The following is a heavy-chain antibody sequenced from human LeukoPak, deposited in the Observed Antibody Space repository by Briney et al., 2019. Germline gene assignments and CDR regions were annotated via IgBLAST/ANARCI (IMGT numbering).Heavy chain of an antibody. D-gene: IGHD5-18*01. J-gene: IGHJ4*02. CDR3: AREAMVPYYFDY. CDR1: GFTFSTFA. Sequence: GGSLRLSCAASGFTFSTFAMIWVRQPPGKGLEWVSSIFPSGGEIHYADSVRGRFTISRDNSKSTLYLQMNSLRAEDTAVYYCAREAMVPYYFDYWGQGTLVTVSS. V-gene: IGHV3-23*01. CDR2: IFPSGGEI.